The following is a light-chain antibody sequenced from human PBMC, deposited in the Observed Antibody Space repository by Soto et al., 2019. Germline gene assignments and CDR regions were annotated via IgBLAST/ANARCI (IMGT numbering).Light chain of an antibody. CDR1: AGAVTSGHF. CDR3: LLSYSGASV. Sequence: QAVVTQESSLTVSPGGTVTLTCASSAGAVTSGHFPYWFQQKPGQAPRTLIYDTTKKHAWTPARFSGSLLGGKAALTLSGALPEDEAEYYCLLSYSGASVYGTGTKVTVL. J-gene: IGLJ1*01. V-gene: IGLV7-46*01. CDR2: DTT.